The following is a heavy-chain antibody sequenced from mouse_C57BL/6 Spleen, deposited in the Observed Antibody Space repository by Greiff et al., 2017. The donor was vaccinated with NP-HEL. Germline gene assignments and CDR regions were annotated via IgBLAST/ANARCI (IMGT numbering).Heavy chain of an antibody. CDR2: ILPGSGGT. V-gene: IGHV1-9*01. J-gene: IGHJ2*01. CDR3: ARGDYGSSHTTDFAY. Sequence: QVQLQQSGAELMKPGASVKLSCKATGYTFTGYWIEWVKQRPGHGLEWIGEILPGSGGTNYNEKFKGKATFTADTSSNTAYMQLSSLTTEDSAIYYCARGDYGSSHTTDFAYWGQGTTLTVST. CDR1: GYTFTGYW. D-gene: IGHD1-1*01.